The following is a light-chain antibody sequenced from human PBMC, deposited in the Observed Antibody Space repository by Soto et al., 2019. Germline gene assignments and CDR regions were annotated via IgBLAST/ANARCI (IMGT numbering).Light chain of an antibody. CDR3: SAYVSSSTLVV. CDR2: EVT. J-gene: IGLJ2*01. CDR1: NSDIGAYDY. V-gene: IGLV2-14*01. Sequence: QSALTQPASVSGSPGQSITISCTGTNSDIGAYDYVSWYQQHPGKAPKLIIFEVTNRPSGISNRFSGSKSGNTASLTISGLQAEDEADYYCSAYVSSSTLVVFGGGTKVTVL.